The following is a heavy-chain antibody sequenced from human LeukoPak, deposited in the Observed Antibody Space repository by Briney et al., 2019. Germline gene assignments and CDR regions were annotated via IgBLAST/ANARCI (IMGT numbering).Heavy chain of an antibody. D-gene: IGHD6-13*01. J-gene: IGHJ4*02. V-gene: IGHV3-33*01. CDR2: IWYDGSNK. Sequence: GRSLRLSCAASGFTFSSYGMHWVRQAPGKGLEWVAVIWYDGSNKYYADSVKGRFTISRDNSKNTLYLQMNSLRAEDTAVYYCASRSIAADGTDYWGQGTLVTVSS. CDR3: ASRSIAADGTDY. CDR1: GFTFSSYG.